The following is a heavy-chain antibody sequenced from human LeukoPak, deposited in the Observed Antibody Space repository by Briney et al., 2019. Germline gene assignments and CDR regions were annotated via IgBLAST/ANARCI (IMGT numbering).Heavy chain of an antibody. V-gene: IGHV3-21*01. Sequence: GGSLRLSCAASGFTFSSYSMNWVRQAPGKGLEWFSSISSSSSYIYYADSVKGRFTISRDNAKNSLYLQMNSLRAEDTAVYYCARDGIAAADIGYWGQGTLVTVSS. J-gene: IGHJ4*02. CDR1: GFTFSSYS. CDR2: ISSSSSYI. D-gene: IGHD6-13*01. CDR3: ARDGIAAADIGY.